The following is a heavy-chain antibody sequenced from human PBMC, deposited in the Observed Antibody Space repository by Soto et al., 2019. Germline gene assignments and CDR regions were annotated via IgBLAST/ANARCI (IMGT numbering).Heavy chain of an antibody. D-gene: IGHD2-15*01. J-gene: IGHJ6*02. CDR2: INHSGST. Sequence: SETLSLTCAVYGGSFSGYYWSWIRQPPGKGLEWIGEINHSGSTNYNPSLKSRVTISVDTSENQFSLKLSSVTAADTAVYYCARSDIVVVVAAPRYYYGMDVWGQGTTVTVSS. CDR1: GGSFSGYY. V-gene: IGHV4-34*01. CDR3: ARSDIVVVVAAPRYYYGMDV.